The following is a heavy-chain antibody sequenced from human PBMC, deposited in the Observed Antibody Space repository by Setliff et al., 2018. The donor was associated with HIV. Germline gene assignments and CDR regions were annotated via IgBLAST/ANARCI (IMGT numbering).Heavy chain of an antibody. J-gene: IGHJ3*02. CDR2: INHSGST. CDR3: ARRRIMIKAVDI. V-gene: IGHV4-34*01. D-gene: IGHD3-22*01. Sequence: SEPLSLTCAVYDGSFSAYYWSWIRQPPGKGLEWIGQINHSGSTNYNPSLRSRVTMSVDTSKNQFSLKLSSVTAADTAVYYCARRRIMIKAVDIWGQGTMVTVSS. CDR1: DGSFSAYY.